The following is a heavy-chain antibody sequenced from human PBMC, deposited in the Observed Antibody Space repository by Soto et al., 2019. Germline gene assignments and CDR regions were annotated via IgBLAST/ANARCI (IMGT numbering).Heavy chain of an antibody. V-gene: IGHV5-51*01. CDR1: GYSFTSYW. CDR2: IYPGDSDT. Sequence: PGESLKISCKGSGYSFTSYWIGWVRQMPGKGLEWMGIIYPGDSDTRYSPSFQGQVTISADKSISTAYLQWSSLKASDTAMYYCARLNPHYDFWSGYYTDYWGQGTLVTVSS. J-gene: IGHJ4*02. D-gene: IGHD3-3*01. CDR3: ARLNPHYDFWSGYYTDY.